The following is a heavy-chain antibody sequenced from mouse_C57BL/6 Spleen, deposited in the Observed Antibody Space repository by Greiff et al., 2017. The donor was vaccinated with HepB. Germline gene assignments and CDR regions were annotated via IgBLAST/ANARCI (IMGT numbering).Heavy chain of an antibody. Sequence: EVQLVESGPELVKPGASVKMSCKASGYTFTDYNMHWVKQSHGKSLEWIGYINPNNGGTSYNQKFKGKATLTVNKSSSTAYMELRSLTSEDSAVYYCANYYGSSYAMDYWGQGTSVTVSS. J-gene: IGHJ4*01. CDR2: INPNNGGT. D-gene: IGHD1-1*01. V-gene: IGHV1-22*01. CDR3: ANYYGSSYAMDY. CDR1: GYTFTDYN.